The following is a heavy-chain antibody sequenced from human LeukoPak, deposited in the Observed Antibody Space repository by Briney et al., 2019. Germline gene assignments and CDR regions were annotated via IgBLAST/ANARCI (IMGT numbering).Heavy chain of an antibody. CDR2: INESGST. D-gene: IGHD2-8*01. CDR1: GGSFSGHH. CDR3: ARGGGLRMFYASPFKY. V-gene: IGHV4-34*01. J-gene: IGHJ4*02. Sequence: PSETLSLTCAVYGGSFSGHHWSWIRQAPGKGLEWIGEINESGSTNYNPSLRSRVTISGDTSKSQFSLKLTSLTAADTAVYYCARGGGLRMFYASPFKYWGRETWSPSPQ.